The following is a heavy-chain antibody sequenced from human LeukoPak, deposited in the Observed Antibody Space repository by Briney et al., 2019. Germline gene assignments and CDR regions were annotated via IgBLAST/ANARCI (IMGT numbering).Heavy chain of an antibody. J-gene: IGHJ6*03. D-gene: IGHD3-3*01. V-gene: IGHV1-2*02. CDR1: GYTFTGYY. CDR2: INPNSGGT. Sequence: ASVKVSCKASGYTFTGYYMHWMRQAPGQGLEWMGWINPNSGGTNYAQKFQGRVTMTRDTSISTAYMELSRLRSDDTAVYYCARGPYDFWSGYYTGSYMDVWGKGTTVTVSS. CDR3: ARGPYDFWSGYYTGSYMDV.